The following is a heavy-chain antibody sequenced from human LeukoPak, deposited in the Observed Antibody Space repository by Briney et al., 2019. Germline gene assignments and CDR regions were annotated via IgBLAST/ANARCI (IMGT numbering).Heavy chain of an antibody. CDR3: ATGSGYDYLAIDI. J-gene: IGHJ3*02. Sequence: GASVKVSFKASGYTFTDYYIHWVRQAPGQGLEWMGWINPNSGATNYPQKFQGRGTMTRDRSISTAYMELNRLRSDDTAIYYCATGSGYDYLAIDIWGQGTVVTVSS. V-gene: IGHV1-2*02. D-gene: IGHD5-12*01. CDR2: INPNSGAT. CDR1: GYTFTDYY.